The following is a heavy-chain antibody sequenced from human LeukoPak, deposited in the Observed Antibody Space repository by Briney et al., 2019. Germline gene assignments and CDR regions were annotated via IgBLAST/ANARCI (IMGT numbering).Heavy chain of an antibody. J-gene: IGHJ3*02. Sequence: GASVKVSCKASGGTFSSYAISWVRQAPGQGLEWMGGFIPIFGTANYAQKFQGRVTITADKSTSTAYMELSSLRSEDTAVYYCAREGDDGGSYGSHAFDIWGQGTMVTVSS. CDR3: AREGDDGGSYGSHAFDI. V-gene: IGHV1-69*06. CDR2: FIPIFGTA. CDR1: GGTFSSYA. D-gene: IGHD1-26*01.